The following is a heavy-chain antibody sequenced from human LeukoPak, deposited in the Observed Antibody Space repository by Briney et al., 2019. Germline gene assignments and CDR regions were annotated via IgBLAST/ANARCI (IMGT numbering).Heavy chain of an antibody. CDR1: GFTFSSYA. D-gene: IGHD6-19*01. Sequence: GGSLRLSCAASGFTFSSYAMHWVRQAPGKGLEWVAVISYDGSNKYYADSVKGRFTISRDNSKNTLYLQMNSLRAEDTAVYYCANLGTMIAVAGLDYWGQGTLVTVSS. CDR3: ANLGTMIAVAGLDY. CDR2: ISYDGSNK. J-gene: IGHJ4*02. V-gene: IGHV3-30-3*01.